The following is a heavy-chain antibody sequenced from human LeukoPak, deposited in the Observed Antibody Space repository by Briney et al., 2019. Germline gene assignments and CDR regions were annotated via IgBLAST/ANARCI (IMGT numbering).Heavy chain of an antibody. CDR2: IYYSGST. D-gene: IGHD2-15*01. CDR3: ARHARRYCWFDP. J-gene: IGHJ5*02. V-gene: IGHV4-39*01. CDR1: GGSISSSSYY. Sequence: SETLSLTCTVSGGSISSSSYYWGWIRQPPGKGLEWIGSIYYSGSTYYNPSLKSRVTISVDTSKNQFSLKLSSVTAADTAVYYCARHARRYCWFDPWGQGTLVTVSS.